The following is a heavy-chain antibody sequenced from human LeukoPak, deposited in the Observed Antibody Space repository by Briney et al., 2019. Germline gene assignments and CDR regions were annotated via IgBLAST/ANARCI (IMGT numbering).Heavy chain of an antibody. J-gene: IGHJ3*01. Sequence: GRSLRLSCAASGFTFSPYAMSWVRQAPGKGLEWVSSISGSGGSTFYADSVKGRFTISRDNSKNTLYLQMNSLRVEDTAIYYCAKRITVVARDAFDFWGQGTMVTVSS. CDR1: GFTFSPYA. CDR3: AKRITVVARDAFDF. D-gene: IGHD1-14*01. CDR2: ISGSGGST. V-gene: IGHV3-23*01.